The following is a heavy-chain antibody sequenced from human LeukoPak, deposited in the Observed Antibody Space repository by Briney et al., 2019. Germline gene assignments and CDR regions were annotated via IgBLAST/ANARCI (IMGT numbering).Heavy chain of an antibody. D-gene: IGHD3-9*01. CDR2: IYTSGST. CDR3: AREDYDILTGYSAPHFDY. CDR1: GASISSYY. V-gene: IGHV4-4*07. Sequence: PSETLSLTCTVSGASISSYYWSWIRQPAGKGLEWIGRIYTSGSTNYNPSLKSRVTMSVDTSKNQFSLKLSSVTAADTAVYYCAREDYDILTGYSAPHFDYWGQGTLVTVSS. J-gene: IGHJ4*02.